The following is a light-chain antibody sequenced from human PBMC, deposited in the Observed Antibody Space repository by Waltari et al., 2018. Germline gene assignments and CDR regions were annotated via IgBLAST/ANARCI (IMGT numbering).Light chain of an antibody. CDR3: QSFDTSLSDGVV. CDR1: SSNIGADYE. Sequence: QSILTQPHSVSGAPGQRVTISCTGSSSNIGADYEVHWYQDFPGRGPKLLIYANNQRPACVPDRFSGSKSGTSASLTLTGLQAEEEADYYCQSFDTSLSDGVVFGGGTKV. V-gene: IGLV1-40*02. J-gene: IGLJ2*01. CDR2: ANN.